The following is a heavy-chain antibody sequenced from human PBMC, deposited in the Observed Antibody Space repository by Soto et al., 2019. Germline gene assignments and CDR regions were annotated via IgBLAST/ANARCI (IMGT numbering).Heavy chain of an antibody. Sequence: SETLSLTCTVSGDSIITFYWSWIRQPPGKGLEWIGYIYHTGSTNYNPSLKSRVTMSVDTSKKQFSLKLSSVTAADTAVYYCARQRGNYFDYWGQGTLVTVSS. D-gene: IGHD3-10*01. CDR1: GDSIITFY. CDR2: IYHTGST. V-gene: IGHV4-59*01. CDR3: ARQRGNYFDY. J-gene: IGHJ4*02.